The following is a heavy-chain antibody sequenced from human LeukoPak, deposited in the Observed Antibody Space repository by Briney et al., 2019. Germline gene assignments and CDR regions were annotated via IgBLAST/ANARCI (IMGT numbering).Heavy chain of an antibody. CDR3: ARRSLLRYFDWLLRPTSFDI. J-gene: IGHJ3*02. V-gene: IGHV4-34*01. Sequence: SETLSPTCAVYGGSFSGYYWSWIRQPPGKGLEWIGEINHSGSTNYNPSLKSRVTISVDTSKNQFSLKLSSVTAADTAVYYCARRSLLRYFDWLLRPTSFDIWGQGTMVTVSS. D-gene: IGHD3-9*01. CDR1: GGSFSGYY. CDR2: INHSGST.